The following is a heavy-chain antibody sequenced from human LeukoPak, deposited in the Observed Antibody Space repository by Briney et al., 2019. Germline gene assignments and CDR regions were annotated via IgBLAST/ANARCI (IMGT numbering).Heavy chain of an antibody. CDR2: INWNGGST. J-gene: IGHJ6*03. CDR3: ARAIQLWSLTYYYYYMDV. CDR1: GFTFDDYG. D-gene: IGHD5-18*01. V-gene: IGHV3-20*04. Sequence: GGSLRLSCAASGFTFDDYGMSWVRQAPGRGLEWVSGINWNGGSTGYADSVKGRFTISRDNAKNSLYLQTNSLRAEDTALYYCARAIQLWSLTYYYYYMDVWGKGTTVTVSS.